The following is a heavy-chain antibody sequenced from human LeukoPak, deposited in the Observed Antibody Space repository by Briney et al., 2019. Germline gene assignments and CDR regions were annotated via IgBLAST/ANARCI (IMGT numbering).Heavy chain of an antibody. J-gene: IGHJ4*02. CDR1: GGSMSSYY. D-gene: IGHD5-24*01. CDR2: IYYSGST. CDR3: ARGARAGYNLEPFDY. Sequence: PSETLSLTCTVSGGSMSSYYWSWIRQPPGKGLEWIGYIYYSGSTKYNPSLKSRATISVDTSKNQFSLKLSSVTAADTAVYYCARGARAGYNLEPFDYWGQGTLVTVSS. V-gene: IGHV4-59*08.